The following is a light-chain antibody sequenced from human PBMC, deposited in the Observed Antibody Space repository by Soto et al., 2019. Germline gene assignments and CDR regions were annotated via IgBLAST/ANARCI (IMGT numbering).Light chain of an antibody. J-gene: IGKJ5*01. Sequence: DIQMTQSPSSLSASLGERVPTTCQASQDVSNYLNWYQQXLGKAPKLLIYDASNLETGAPSRFSGSGSGTYFSFTISSLQPEDFATYYCQQYSNLITFGQGTRLEIK. CDR2: DAS. V-gene: IGKV1-33*01. CDR1: QDVSNY. CDR3: QQYSNLIT.